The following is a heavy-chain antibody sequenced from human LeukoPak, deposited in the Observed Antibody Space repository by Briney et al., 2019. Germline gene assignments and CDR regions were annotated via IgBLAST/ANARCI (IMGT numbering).Heavy chain of an antibody. J-gene: IGHJ5*02. CDR2: IYDSGST. D-gene: IGHD3-10*01. CDR3: ARHYGP. V-gene: IGHV4-39*01. Sequence: SETLSLTCTVSGGSIRSSYYYWGWIRQPPGKGREWLGSIYDSGSTYYNRHLKSGVTISVATSKNQFSLKLNSVTPADTAVYYCARHYGPWGEGPRVSVSS. CDR1: GGSIRSSYYY.